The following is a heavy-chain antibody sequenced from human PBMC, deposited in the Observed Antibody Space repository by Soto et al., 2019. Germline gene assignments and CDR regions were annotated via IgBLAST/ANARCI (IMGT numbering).Heavy chain of an antibody. CDR1: GLTFNTCA. D-gene: IGHD1-26*01. V-gene: IGHV3-23*01. Sequence: GGSLRLSCAVSGLTFNTCAMSWVRQAPGKGLEWISAISAGGSSTPYSDSVKGRFTISRDNSKNTLYLQLNSLRADDTAVYYCARRGASREFDYWGQGTLVTVAS. CDR2: ISAGGSST. J-gene: IGHJ4*02. CDR3: ARRGASREFDY.